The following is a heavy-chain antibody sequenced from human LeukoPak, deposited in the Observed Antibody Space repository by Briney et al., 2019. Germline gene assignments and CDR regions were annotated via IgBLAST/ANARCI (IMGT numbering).Heavy chain of an antibody. D-gene: IGHD2-15*01. CDR1: GFTFSTYA. J-gene: IGHJ4*02. CDR3: AKAPVTTCSGAYCYPFDY. Sequence: GGSLRLSCAASGFTFSTYAMSWVRQGPGKGLEWVSAISVSGNTYHADSVKGRFTISRDSSKNTLYLQMNSLRAEDAAVYYCAKAPVTTCSGAYCYPFDYWGQGTLVTVSS. CDR2: ISVSGNT. V-gene: IGHV3-23*01.